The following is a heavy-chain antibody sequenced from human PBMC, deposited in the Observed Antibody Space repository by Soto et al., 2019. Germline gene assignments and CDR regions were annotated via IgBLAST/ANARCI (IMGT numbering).Heavy chain of an antibody. CDR3: ARGGDSSSLRAFYSYGFDV. Sequence: QVQLVQSGAEVKKPGSSVKVSCKASGGTFNTYSFCWLRQAPGQGLQWMGSIIPFIGAPNYAQNFQDRVTITADESTTTAYMELSGLKSEDTAVYFCARGGDSSSLRAFYSYGFDVWGQGTSVTVSS. CDR2: IIPFIGAP. D-gene: IGHD6-6*01. CDR1: GGTFNTYS. V-gene: IGHV1-69*18. J-gene: IGHJ6*02.